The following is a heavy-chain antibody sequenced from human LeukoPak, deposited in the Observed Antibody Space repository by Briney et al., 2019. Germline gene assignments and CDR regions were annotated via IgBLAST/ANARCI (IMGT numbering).Heavy chain of an antibody. Sequence: SETLSLTCTVSGGSISTSNYFWGWIRQPPGKGLDWIGAIYDSGSTYYNPSLKSRVTISVDTSKNQFSPKLRSVTAADTAVYYCARPSRKQWPYLDAFDIWGQGTMVTVSS. J-gene: IGHJ3*02. CDR2: IYDSGST. D-gene: IGHD6-19*01. CDR1: GGSISTSNYF. CDR3: ARPSRKQWPYLDAFDI. V-gene: IGHV4-39*01.